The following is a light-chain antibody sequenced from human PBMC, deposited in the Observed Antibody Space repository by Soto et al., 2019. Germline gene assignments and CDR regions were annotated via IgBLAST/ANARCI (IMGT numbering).Light chain of an antibody. J-gene: IGKJ2*01. CDR1: QSISSW. Sequence: DIQMTQSPSTLSASVGDRVTITCRASQSISSWLAWYQQKPGKAPTLLIYKASSLESGVPSRFSGSGSGTEFTLTISSMQHDDFATYYCQQYNSYPYTFGQGTKLEIK. CDR2: KAS. V-gene: IGKV1-5*03. CDR3: QQYNSYPYT.